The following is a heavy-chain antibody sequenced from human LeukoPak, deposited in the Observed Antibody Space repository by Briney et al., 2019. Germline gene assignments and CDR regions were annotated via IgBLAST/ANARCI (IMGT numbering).Heavy chain of an antibody. CDR2: IIPIFGTA. CDR3: ARVSGYDSVSKSAASDY. Sequence: VASVKVSCKASGGTFSSYAISWVRQAPGQGLEWMGGIIPIFGTANYAQKFQGRVTITADESTSTAYMELSSLRSEDTAVYYCARVSGYDSVSKSAASDYWGQGTLVTVSS. D-gene: IGHD5-12*01. J-gene: IGHJ4*02. V-gene: IGHV1-69*13. CDR1: GGTFSSYA.